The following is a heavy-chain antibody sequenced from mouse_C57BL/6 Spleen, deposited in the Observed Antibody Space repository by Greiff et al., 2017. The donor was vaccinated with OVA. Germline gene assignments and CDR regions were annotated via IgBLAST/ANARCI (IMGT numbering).Heavy chain of an antibody. CDR2: IDPSDSYP. CDR1: GYTFTSYW. V-gene: IGHV1-50*01. D-gene: IGHD1-1*01. CDR3: ARHHGRSQAWFAY. Sequence: QVQLQQPGAELVKPGASVKLSCKASGYTFTSYWMQWVKQRPGQGLEWIGEIDPSDSYPNYNQKFKGKATLTVDTSSRTAYMQLSSLTSEDSAVYYCARHHGRSQAWFAYWGQGNLVTVSA. J-gene: IGHJ3*01.